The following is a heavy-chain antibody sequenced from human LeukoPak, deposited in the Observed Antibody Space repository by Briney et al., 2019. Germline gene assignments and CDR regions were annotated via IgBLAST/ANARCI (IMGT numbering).Heavy chain of an antibody. D-gene: IGHD6-6*01. J-gene: IGHJ3*02. CDR1: GFTFSSYA. Sequence: GGSLRLSCAASGFTFSSYAMSWVRQAPGKGLEWVSAISGSGGSTDCADSVKGRFTISRDNSKNTLYLQMNSLRVEDTAVYYCAKEEFSSSSGSFDIWGQGTTVTVSS. CDR2: ISGSGGST. CDR3: AKEEFSSSSGSFDI. V-gene: IGHV3-23*01.